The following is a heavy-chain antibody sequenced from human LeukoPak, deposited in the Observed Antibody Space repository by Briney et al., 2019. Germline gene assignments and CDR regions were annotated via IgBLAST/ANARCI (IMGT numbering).Heavy chain of an antibody. CDR1: GFTVSSNY. V-gene: IGHV3-53*01. CDR3: ARGTFDGDGFDN. D-gene: IGHD4-17*01. J-gene: IGHJ4*02. CDR2: IYSEGNA. Sequence: GGSLRLSCAASGFTVSSNYMNWVRQAPGEGLEWVSTIYSEGNAYHADSVKGRFTIFRDNSKNTVDLQMNSLRVEDTAIYYCARGTFDGDGFDNWGQGTLVTVSS.